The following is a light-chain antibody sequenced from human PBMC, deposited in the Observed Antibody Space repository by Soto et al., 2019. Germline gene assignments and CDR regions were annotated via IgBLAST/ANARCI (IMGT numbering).Light chain of an antibody. CDR2: AAS. J-gene: IGKJ3*01. V-gene: IGKV1-39*01. CDR1: QTISTY. Sequence: DIQMTQSPSSLSASVGDRVTITCRASQTISTYLNWYQQKPGKAPKLLIYAASSLQSGVPSRFSGSGSGTDFTLAITHLQPEDFAVYYCQQSYSTPQFTFGPGTKVNIK. CDR3: QQSYSTPQFT.